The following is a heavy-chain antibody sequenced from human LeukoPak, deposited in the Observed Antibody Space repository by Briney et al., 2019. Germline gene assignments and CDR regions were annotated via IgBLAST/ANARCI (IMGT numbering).Heavy chain of an antibody. J-gene: IGHJ4*02. D-gene: IGHD2-2*01. V-gene: IGHV3-23*01. CDR3: AKGSRGSCSRTYCYPFDY. CDR1: GFTFSSYA. Sequence: GGSLRLSCAASGFTFSSYAMSWVRQIPGKGLEWVSAISGSDAGTYYADSVKGRFTISRDNSKNTLYLQMNRLRAEDTAVYYCAKGSRGSCSRTYCYPFDYWGQGTLVTVSS. CDR2: ISGSDAGT.